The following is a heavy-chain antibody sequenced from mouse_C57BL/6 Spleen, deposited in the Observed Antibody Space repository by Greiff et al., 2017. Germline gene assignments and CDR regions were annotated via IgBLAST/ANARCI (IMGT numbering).Heavy chain of an antibody. Sequence: VKLMASGPGLVAPSQCLSITCTVSGFSLTSYAISWVRQPPGKGLEWLGVIWTGGGTNYNSALKSRLSISKDNSKSQVFLKRNSLQTDDTARYYWARHYGSSYWYFDVWGTGTSVTVSS. D-gene: IGHD1-1*01. V-gene: IGHV2-9-1*01. CDR2: IWTGGGT. J-gene: IGHJ1*03. CDR3: ARHYGSSYWYFDV. CDR1: GFSLTSYA.